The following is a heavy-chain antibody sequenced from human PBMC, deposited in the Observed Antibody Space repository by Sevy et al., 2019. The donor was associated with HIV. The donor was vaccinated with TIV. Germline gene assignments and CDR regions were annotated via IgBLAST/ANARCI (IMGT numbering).Heavy chain of an antibody. J-gene: IGHJ3*01. CDR3: ARRGSDYGDAFDF. CDR1: GFTFSNYG. Sequence: GGSLRLSCAAFGFTFSNYGMTWVRQAPGKGLEWVSSVSGSGGKRYNADSVKGRFTISRDNSKNTLYLQMNSQRAEDTAVYYCARRGSDYGDAFDFWGQGTVVTVSS. CDR2: VSGSGGKR. V-gene: IGHV3-23*01. D-gene: IGHD3-10*01.